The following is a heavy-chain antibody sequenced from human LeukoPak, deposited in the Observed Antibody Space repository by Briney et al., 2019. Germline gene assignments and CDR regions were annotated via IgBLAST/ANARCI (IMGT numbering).Heavy chain of an antibody. J-gene: IGHJ4*02. Sequence: ASVKVSCKASGYTFTGYYMHWVRRAPGQGLEWMGWINPNSGGTNYAQKFQGRVTMTRDTSISTAYMAVSRLRSDDTAVYYCARDVGELRADYWGQGTLVTVSS. D-gene: IGHD1-26*01. CDR3: ARDVGELRADY. V-gene: IGHV1-2*02. CDR2: INPNSGGT. CDR1: GYTFTGYY.